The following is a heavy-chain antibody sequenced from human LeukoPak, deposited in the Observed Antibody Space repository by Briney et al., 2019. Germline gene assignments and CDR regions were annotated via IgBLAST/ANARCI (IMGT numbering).Heavy chain of an antibody. J-gene: IGHJ4*02. D-gene: IGHD5-18*01. CDR3: ARVIDGDTAMEPDY. Sequence: GGSLRLSCAASGFTFSSYWMSWVRQAPGNGREWVANIKQDGSEKYYVDSVKGRFTISRDNAKNSLYLQMNSLRAEDTAVYYCARVIDGDTAMEPDYWGQGTLVTVSS. CDR2: IKQDGSEK. CDR1: GFTFSSYW. V-gene: IGHV3-7*01.